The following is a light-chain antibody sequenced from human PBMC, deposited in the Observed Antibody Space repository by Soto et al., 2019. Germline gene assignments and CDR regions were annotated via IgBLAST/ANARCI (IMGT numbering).Light chain of an antibody. CDR1: QSVTTQ. V-gene: IGKV3-11*01. CDR2: DAS. J-gene: IGKJ4*01. Sequence: EIALTQSPATLSLSPGERATLSCRASQSVTTQLAWYQQRPGQAPRLLIHDASNRATGIPARFSVSGSGTDFTLTISSLEPEDFAVYYCQQRDQWPLTFGGGTKVEIK. CDR3: QQRDQWPLT.